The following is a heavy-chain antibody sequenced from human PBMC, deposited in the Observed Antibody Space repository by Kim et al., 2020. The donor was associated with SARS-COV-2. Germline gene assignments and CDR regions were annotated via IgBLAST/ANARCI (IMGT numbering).Heavy chain of an antibody. CDR1: GFTFSSYG. V-gene: IGHV3-30*18. J-gene: IGHJ6*02. Sequence: GGSLRLSCAASGFTFSSYGMHWVRQAPGKGLEWVAVISYDGSNKYYADSVKGRFTISRDNSKNTLYLQMNSLRAEDTAVYYCAKEAGYCSGGSCSGGMDVWGQGTTVTVSS. CDR2: ISYDGSNK. CDR3: AKEAGYCSGGSCSGGMDV. D-gene: IGHD2-15*01.